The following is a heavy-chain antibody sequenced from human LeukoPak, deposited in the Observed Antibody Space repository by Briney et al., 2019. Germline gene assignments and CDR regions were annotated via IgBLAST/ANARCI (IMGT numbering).Heavy chain of an antibody. D-gene: IGHD3-3*01. Sequence: SQTLSLTCAVYGGSFSGYYWSWIRQPPGKGLESIGEINHSGSTNYNPSLKSRVTISVDTSKNQFSLKLSSVTAADTAVYYCARVRSRVLRFLEWSYYFDYWGPGTLVTVSS. V-gene: IGHV4-34*01. CDR3: ARVRSRVLRFLEWSYYFDY. J-gene: IGHJ4*02. CDR1: GGSFSGYY. CDR2: INHSGST.